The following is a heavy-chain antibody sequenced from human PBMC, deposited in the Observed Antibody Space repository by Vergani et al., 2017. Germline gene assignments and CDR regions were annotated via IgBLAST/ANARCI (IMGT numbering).Heavy chain of an antibody. J-gene: IGHJ5*02. CDR1: GGSISSYY. Sequence: QVQLQESGPGLVKPSETLSLTCTVSGGSISSYYWSWIRQPAGKGLEWIGRIYTSGSTNYNPSLKSRVTMSVDTSKNQFSLKLSCVTAADTAVYYCAREGRFHYDLWSGPATPWFDPWGQGTLVTVSS. D-gene: IGHD3-3*01. CDR2: IYTSGST. CDR3: AREGRFHYDLWSGPATPWFDP. V-gene: IGHV4-4*07.